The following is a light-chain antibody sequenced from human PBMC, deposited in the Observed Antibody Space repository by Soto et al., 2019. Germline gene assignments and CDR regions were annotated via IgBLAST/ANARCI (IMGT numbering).Light chain of an antibody. V-gene: IGKV3-20*01. J-gene: IGKJ2*02. CDR3: QQYGSSCT. CDR1: QSVSSSY. Sequence: EIVLTQSPGTLSLSPGERATLSCRASQSVSSSYLAWYQQKPGQAHRLLIYGASSRATGIPDRFSGSGSGTDFTLTISRLEPEYFAEYYCQQYGSSCTFGQGTKLEIK. CDR2: GAS.